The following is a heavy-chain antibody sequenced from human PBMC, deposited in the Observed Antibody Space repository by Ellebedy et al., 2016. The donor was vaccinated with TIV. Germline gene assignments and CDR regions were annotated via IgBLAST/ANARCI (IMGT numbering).Heavy chain of an antibody. D-gene: IGHD3-10*01. Sequence: GESLKISCAASGFTFSNYAMNWVRQAPGKGLEWVSGISGSGGSTYYADSVKGRFTVSRDNSQNTLDVQMNSLRVEDTAVYYCAKGTSGKGGSCFDHWGQGILVTVSS. V-gene: IGHV3-23*01. CDR3: AKGTSGKGGSCFDH. CDR1: GFTFSNYA. J-gene: IGHJ4*02. CDR2: ISGSGGST.